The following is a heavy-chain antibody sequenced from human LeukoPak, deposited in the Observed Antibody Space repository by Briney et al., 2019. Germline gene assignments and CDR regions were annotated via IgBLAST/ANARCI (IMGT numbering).Heavy chain of an antibody. J-gene: IGHJ3*02. CDR1: GFTFSSYW. D-gene: IGHD3-22*01. Sequence: GGSLRLSCAASGFTFSSYWMSWARQAPGKGLEWVAVISYDGSNKYYADSVKGRFTISRDNSKNTLYLQMNSLRAEDTAVYYCARDEPYDSSGYRQDAFDIWGQGTMVTVSS. CDR2: ISYDGSNK. CDR3: ARDEPYDSSGYRQDAFDI. V-gene: IGHV3-30-3*01.